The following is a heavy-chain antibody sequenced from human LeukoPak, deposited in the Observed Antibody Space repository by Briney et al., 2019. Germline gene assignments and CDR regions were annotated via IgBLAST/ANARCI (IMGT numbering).Heavy chain of an antibody. D-gene: IGHD2-8*02. Sequence: QPGGSLRLSCAASGFTFSTFAMIWVRQPPGKGLEWVSSIFPSGGEIHYADSVRGRFTISRDNSKSTLSPQMNSLRAEGTAIYYCATYRQVLLPFESWGQGTLVTVSS. CDR1: GFTFSTFA. CDR2: IFPSGGEI. V-gene: IGHV3-23*01. J-gene: IGHJ4*02. CDR3: ATYRQVLLPFES.